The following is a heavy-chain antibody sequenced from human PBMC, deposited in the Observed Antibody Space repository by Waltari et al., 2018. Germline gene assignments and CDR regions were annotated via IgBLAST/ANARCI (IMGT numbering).Heavy chain of an antibody. CDR1: GFTFRTDS. J-gene: IGHJ4*02. CDR3: ARDKTSGVGDY. Sequence: EVQLVASGGGLVKPGGSLRLSCASSGFTFRTDSITWVRHAPGKGLEWVSSISSMSSYIYYADSVKGRFTISRDNAKNSLYLQMNSLRAEDTAVYYCARDKTSGVGDYWGQGTLVTVSS. CDR2: ISSMSSYI. V-gene: IGHV3-21*01. D-gene: IGHD3-3*01.